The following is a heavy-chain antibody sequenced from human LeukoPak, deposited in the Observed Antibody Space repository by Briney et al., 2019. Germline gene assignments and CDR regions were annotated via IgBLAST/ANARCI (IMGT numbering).Heavy chain of an antibody. Sequence: GGTLRLSCAASGFTFSSYWMSWVRQAPGKGLEWVANIKKDGSEKYYVDSVKGRFTISRDNAKTSLYLQMNSLRAEDTALYYCARGNSYYDSSGYFPWESFQHWGQGTLVTVSS. D-gene: IGHD3-22*01. CDR2: IKKDGSEK. J-gene: IGHJ1*01. CDR3: ARGNSYYDSSGYFPWESFQH. V-gene: IGHV3-7*03. CDR1: GFTFSSYW.